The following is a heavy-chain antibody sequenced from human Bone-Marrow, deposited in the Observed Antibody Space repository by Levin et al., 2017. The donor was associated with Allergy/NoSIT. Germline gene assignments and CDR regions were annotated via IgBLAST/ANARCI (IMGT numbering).Heavy chain of an antibody. CDR2: ISWNGGTI. J-gene: IGHJ4*02. CDR3: AKDRTAMMENVDS. D-gene: IGHD5-18*01. V-gene: IGHV3-9*01. Sequence: GGSLRLSCAASGFIFDDFGMNWVRQVPGQGLEWVAGISWNGGTIGYGDSVKGRFTISRDNAKNLLFLQMKSLRTEDTALYYCAKDRTAMMENVDSWGQGTLVTVSS. CDR1: GFIFDDFG.